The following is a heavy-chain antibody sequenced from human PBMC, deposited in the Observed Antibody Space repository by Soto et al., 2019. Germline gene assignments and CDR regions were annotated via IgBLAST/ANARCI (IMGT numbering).Heavy chain of an antibody. Sequence: VGSLRLSCTASGLNFSSEAMTWVRQIPGKGLEWVAGISGSGFGAYHADSVKGRFTISRDNSKNTVFLQMISLRAEDKAVYYCGKDLHTTFGAVIRGSGLDVWGQGTTVTVSS. CDR1: GLNFSSEA. J-gene: IGHJ6*02. CDR3: GKDLHTTFGAVIRGSGLDV. V-gene: IGHV3-23*01. CDR2: ISGSGFGA. D-gene: IGHD3-3*01.